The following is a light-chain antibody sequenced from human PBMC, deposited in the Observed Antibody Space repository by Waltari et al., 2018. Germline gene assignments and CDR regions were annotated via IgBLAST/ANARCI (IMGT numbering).Light chain of an antibody. J-gene: IGKJ2*01. CDR2: AAS. CDR3: QQSYNTPRT. CDR1: QSVSSY. V-gene: IGKV1-39*01. Sequence: DIQVTQSPSSLSASVGDRVTLTYRTSQSVSSYLNWYQQRPGQAPTLLIYAASTLHRGVPSRFSGSGSGTDYTLTITGLQPEDFATYFCQQSYNTPRTFGLGTKLQIE.